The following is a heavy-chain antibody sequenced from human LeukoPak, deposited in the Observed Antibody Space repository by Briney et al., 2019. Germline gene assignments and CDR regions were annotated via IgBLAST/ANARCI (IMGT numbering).Heavy chain of an antibody. CDR2: IDSDGSST. D-gene: IGHD3-10*01. CDR3: ARDYGRSRDYGMDV. V-gene: IGHV3-74*01. CDR1: GFAVNSNY. J-gene: IGHJ6*02. Sequence: GGSLRLSCAASGFAVNSNYLTWVRQAPGKGLVWVSRIDSDGSSTSYADSVKGRFTISRDNAKNTLYLQMNSLRVEDTAVYYCARDYGRSRDYGMDVWGPGTTVTVSS.